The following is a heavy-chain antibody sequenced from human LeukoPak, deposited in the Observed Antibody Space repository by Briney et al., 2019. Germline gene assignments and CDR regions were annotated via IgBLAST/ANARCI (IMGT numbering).Heavy chain of an antibody. CDR1: GGTFISYA. CDR2: IIPIFGTA. CDR3: ARGSDYDILTGLRTNDNWFDP. J-gene: IGHJ5*02. V-gene: IGHV1-69*13. D-gene: IGHD3-9*01. Sequence: GASVTVSFKASGGTFISYAISWVRQAPGQGLEWMGGIIPIFGTANYAQKFQGRVTITADESTSTAYMELSSLRSEDTAVYYCARGSDYDILTGLRTNDNWFDPWGQGTLVTVSS.